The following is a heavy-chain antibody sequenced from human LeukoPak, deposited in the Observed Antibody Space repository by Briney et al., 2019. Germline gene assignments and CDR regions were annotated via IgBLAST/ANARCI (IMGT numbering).Heavy chain of an antibody. D-gene: IGHD3-3*01. V-gene: IGHV3-23*01. CDR2: ISGSGGST. CDR3: AKGLPHYDFWSGYPDY. CDR1: GFTFSSYA. J-gene: IGHJ4*02. Sequence: PGGSLRLSCAASGFTFSSYAMSWVRQAPGKGLEWVSGISGSGGSTYYADSVKGRFTISRDNSKNTLYLQMNSLRAEDTAVYYCAKGLPHYDFWSGYPDYWGQGTLVTVSS.